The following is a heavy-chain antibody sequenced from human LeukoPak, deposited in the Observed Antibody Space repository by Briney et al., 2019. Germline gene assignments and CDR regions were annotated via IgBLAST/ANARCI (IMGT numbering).Heavy chain of an antibody. CDR3: AREGYGGTSDAFDI. CDR1: GFTFSTYE. CDR2: ISSSGSI. J-gene: IGHJ3*02. D-gene: IGHD4-23*01. Sequence: GGSLRLSCATSGFTFSTYEVDWVRQAPGKGLEWVSYISSSGSIYYTDSVKGRFTISRDNAKNSLYLQMNSLRAEDTAIYYCAREGYGGTSDAFDIWGQGTMVTVSS. V-gene: IGHV3-48*03.